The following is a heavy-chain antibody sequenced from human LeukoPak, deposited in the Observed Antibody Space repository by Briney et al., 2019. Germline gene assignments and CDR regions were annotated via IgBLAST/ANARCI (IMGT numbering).Heavy chain of an antibody. CDR3: ARGEGDAEYFQH. Sequence: GGSLRLSCEASGFTFTSYSMSAVRQAPGKGLEWVSVIYSSGSTNYADSVKGRFTISRDKSKNTLYLQMSSLRAEDTAVYYCARGEGDAEYFQHWGQGTLVTVSS. CDR1: GFTFTSYS. J-gene: IGHJ1*01. D-gene: IGHD1-26*01. CDR2: IYSSGST. V-gene: IGHV3-53*05.